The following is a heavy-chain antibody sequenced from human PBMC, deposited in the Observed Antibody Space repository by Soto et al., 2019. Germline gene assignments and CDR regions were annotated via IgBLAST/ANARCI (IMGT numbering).Heavy chain of an antibody. D-gene: IGHD6-13*01. CDR3: ARGARSSSCFSLDT. CDR1: GYTFTSYG. CDR2: ISAYNGNA. V-gene: IGHV1-18*04. J-gene: IGHJ5*02. Sequence: ASVKVSCKASGYTFTSYGISWVRQAPGQGLEWMGWISAYNGNANYAQKLQGRVTMTTDTSTSTAYMELRSLRSDDTAVYYCARGARSSSCFSLDTWGQGTLVTVAS.